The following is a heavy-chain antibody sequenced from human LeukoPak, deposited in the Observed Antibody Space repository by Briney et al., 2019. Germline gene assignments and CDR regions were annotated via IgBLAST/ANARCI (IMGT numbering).Heavy chain of an antibody. Sequence: HTGGSLRLSCAASGFTFSSYAMSWVRQAPGKGLEWVSAISGTGDSTYYADSVKGRFTISRDNSKNTLYLQMNSLRAEDTAVYYCVKKSPQETTVGPYWYLDLWGRGTLVTVSS. CDR3: VKKSPQETTVGPYWYLDL. CDR1: GFTFSSYA. CDR2: ISGTGDST. J-gene: IGHJ2*01. V-gene: IGHV3-23*01. D-gene: IGHD4-23*01.